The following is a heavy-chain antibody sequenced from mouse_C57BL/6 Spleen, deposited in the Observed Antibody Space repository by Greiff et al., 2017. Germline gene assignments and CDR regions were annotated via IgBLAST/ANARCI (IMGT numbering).Heavy chain of an antibody. CDR3: ARVPYDGYSFDY. J-gene: IGHJ2*01. CDR2: INPNNGGT. Sequence: VQLQQSGPELVKPGASVKISCKASGYTFTDYYMNWVKQSHGKSLEWIGDINPNNGGTSYNQTFKGKATLTVDKSSSIAYMELRSLTSEDSAVYYCARVPYDGYSFDYWGQGTTRTVSS. V-gene: IGHV1-26*01. D-gene: IGHD2-3*01. CDR1: GYTFTDYY.